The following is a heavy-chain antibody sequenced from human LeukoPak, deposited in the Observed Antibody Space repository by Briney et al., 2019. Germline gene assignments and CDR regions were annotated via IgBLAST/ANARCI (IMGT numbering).Heavy chain of an antibody. CDR3: ARDRLGFDP. CDR2: IFSNDEK. CDR1: GFSLITGRTG. V-gene: IGHV2-26*01. J-gene: IGHJ5*02. D-gene: IGHD3-3*01. Sequence: ESGPVLVKPTETLTLTCTVSGFSLITGRTGVTWIRQPPGKALEWLAHIFSNDEKALNTSLKSRLSISRDTSISQEVLTMTNMDPVDTGTYYCARDRLGFDPWGQGTLVNVSS.